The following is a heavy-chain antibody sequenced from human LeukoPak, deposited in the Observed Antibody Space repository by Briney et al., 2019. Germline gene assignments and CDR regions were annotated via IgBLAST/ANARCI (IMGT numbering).Heavy chain of an antibody. CDR3: ARGLPQWLVPGWFDP. Sequence: GGSLRLSCAASGFTFSSYSMNWVRQAPGKGLEWVSSISSSSSYIYYADSVKGRFTISRGNAKNSLYLQMNSLRAEDTAVYYCARGLPQWLVPGWFDPWGQGTLVTVSS. V-gene: IGHV3-21*01. CDR1: GFTFSSYS. CDR2: ISSSSSYI. D-gene: IGHD6-19*01. J-gene: IGHJ5*02.